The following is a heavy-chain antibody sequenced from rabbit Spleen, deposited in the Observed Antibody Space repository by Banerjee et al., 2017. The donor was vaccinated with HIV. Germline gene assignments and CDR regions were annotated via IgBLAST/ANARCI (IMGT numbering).Heavy chain of an antibody. V-gene: IGHV1S45*01. CDR3: ARDAGTYDYIDGYFNL. D-gene: IGHD4-2*01. J-gene: IGHJ4*01. CDR1: GFTLSSYW. Sequence: QEQLVESGGGLVQPEGSLTLTCTASGFTLSSYWICWVRQAPGKGLEWIACMDNGAGGSTHYAIWAKGRFTISKTSSTTVTLQMTSLTAADTATYFCARDAGTYDYIDGYFNLWGPGTLVTVS. CDR2: MDNGAGGST.